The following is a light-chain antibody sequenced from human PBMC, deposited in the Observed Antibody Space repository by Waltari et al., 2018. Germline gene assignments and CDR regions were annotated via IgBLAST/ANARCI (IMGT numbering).Light chain of an antibody. CDR2: GAS. Sequence: DIVLTQSPGSLSSSPGERVTLSCRASQSVSRALAWYQQKPGQAPRLLIFGASNRATGIPDRFSGSGSETDFSLTISRLEPEDFAVYYCQHYVRLPGTFGRGTKVEIK. V-gene: IGKV3-20*01. CDR3: QHYVRLPGT. J-gene: IGKJ1*01. CDR1: QSVSRA.